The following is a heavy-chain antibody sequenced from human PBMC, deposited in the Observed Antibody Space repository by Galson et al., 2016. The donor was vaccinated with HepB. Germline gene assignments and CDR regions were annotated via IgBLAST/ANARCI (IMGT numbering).Heavy chain of an antibody. CDR1: GISLNPTGVG. J-gene: IGHJ4*02. CDR2: IYWDAAR. D-gene: IGHD1-1*01. Sequence: PALVKPTQTLTLTCTFSGISLNPTGVGVGWIRQPPGKALEWLALIYWDAARRYSPSLRSRLTITKDTPKNQVVLTLTNMDPVDTATYYCVHRYYWNGQFDYWGQGTLVTVSS. CDR3: VHRYYWNGQFDY. V-gene: IGHV2-5*02.